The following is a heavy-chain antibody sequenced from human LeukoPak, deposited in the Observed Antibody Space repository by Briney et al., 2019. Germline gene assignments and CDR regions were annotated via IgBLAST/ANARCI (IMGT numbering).Heavy chain of an antibody. J-gene: IGHJ3*02. CDR2: IYMSGST. D-gene: IGHD3-22*01. V-gene: IGHV4-61*02. CDR3: ARGPYSYDSSGAFDI. Sequence: PSETLSLTCTVSGGSISSGSYYWSWIRQPAGTGLEWIGRIYMSGSTNYNPSLKSRVTISVDTSKNQFSLKLSSVTAADTAVYFCARGPYSYDSSGAFDIWGQGTMVTVSS. CDR1: GGSISSGSYY.